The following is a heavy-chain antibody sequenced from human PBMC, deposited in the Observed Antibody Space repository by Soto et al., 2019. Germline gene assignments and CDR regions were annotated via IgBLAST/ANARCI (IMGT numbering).Heavy chain of an antibody. CDR2: ITPVVGTA. D-gene: IGHD6-13*01. CDR3: AREGAAAAGRMDV. Sequence: QVQLVQSGAEVEKPGSSVKVSCKASGGTFSTYAISWMRQAPGQGLEWMGGITPVVGTANYAQKFQGRVRITADESTSTAYLELSSLTPADTAVYYCAREGAAAAGRMDVWGQGTTVTVSS. V-gene: IGHV1-69*01. CDR1: GGTFSTYA. J-gene: IGHJ6*02.